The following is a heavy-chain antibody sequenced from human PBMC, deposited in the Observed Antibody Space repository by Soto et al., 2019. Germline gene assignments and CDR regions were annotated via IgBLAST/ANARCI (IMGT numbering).Heavy chain of an antibody. V-gene: IGHV4-4*02. D-gene: IGHD3-10*01. CDR3: ARAYYYGSGTYPFDY. J-gene: IGHJ4*02. CDR2: IYHSGST. CDR1: GGSISSSNW. Sequence: SETLSLTCAVSGGSISSSNWWSWVRQPPGKGLEWIGEIYHSGSTNYNPSLKSRVTISVDTSKNQFSLKLSSVTAADTAVYYCARAYYYGSGTYPFDYWGQGTLVTVS.